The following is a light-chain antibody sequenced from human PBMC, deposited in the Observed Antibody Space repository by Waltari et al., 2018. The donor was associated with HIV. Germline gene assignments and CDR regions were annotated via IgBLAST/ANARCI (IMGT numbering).Light chain of an antibody. V-gene: IGLV2-14*03. CDR3: SSYTSSSPYA. CDR2: DVS. J-gene: IGLJ1*01. Sequence: QSALTQPASVSASPGQSLTISCTGTSSDVGGYNYVSWYQQHPGKAPKLMIYDVSNRPSGVSNRFSGSKSGNTASLTISGLQAEDEADYYCSSYTSSSPYAFGTGTKVTVL. CDR1: SSDVGGYNY.